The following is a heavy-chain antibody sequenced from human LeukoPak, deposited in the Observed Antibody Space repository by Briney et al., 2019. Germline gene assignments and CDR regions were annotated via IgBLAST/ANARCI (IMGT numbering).Heavy chain of an antibody. CDR2: IGGGGSNI. J-gene: IGHJ4*02. CDR1: GFSFSSYA. V-gene: IGHV3-23*01. CDR3: ARDRSVRYFDY. Sequence: GGSLRLSCAASGFSFSSYAMSWVRQAPGKGLEWVSTIGGGGSNIYWADSVKGRFTISRDSSKSTLYLQMNSLRAEDTAVYYCARDRSVRYFDYWGQGALVTVSS. D-gene: IGHD2-15*01.